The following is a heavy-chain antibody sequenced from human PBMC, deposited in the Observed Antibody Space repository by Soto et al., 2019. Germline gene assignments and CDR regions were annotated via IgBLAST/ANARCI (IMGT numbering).Heavy chain of an antibody. V-gene: IGHV3-74*01. CDR2: MNRDGTNI. Sequence: EVQLVESGGGLVQPGGSLRLSCAASEFTFNVYWVHWVRQAPGKGLVWVAHMNRDGTNINYADSVKGRFTISRDHAKNALYLQMNSLRVGDTAVYYCVIDRGKPDAFDIWGQGTVVTVSA. J-gene: IGHJ3*02. CDR1: EFTFNVYW. CDR3: VIDRGKPDAFDI.